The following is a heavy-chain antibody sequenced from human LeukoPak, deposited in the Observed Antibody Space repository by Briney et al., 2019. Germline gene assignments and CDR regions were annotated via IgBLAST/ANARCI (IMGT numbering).Heavy chain of an antibody. V-gene: IGHV3-21*01. J-gene: IGHJ3*02. CDR2: ITGSSSYI. D-gene: IGHD6-19*01. CDR3: ARDEGLLAVAGFWVSAFDI. Sequence: PGGSLRLSCAASGFTFSTYSMNWVRQAPGKGLEWVSSITGSSSYIYYADSVKGRFTIPRDNANNSLYLQMNSLRAEDTAVYYCARDEGLLAVAGFWVSAFDIWGQGTMVTVSS. CDR1: GFTFSTYS.